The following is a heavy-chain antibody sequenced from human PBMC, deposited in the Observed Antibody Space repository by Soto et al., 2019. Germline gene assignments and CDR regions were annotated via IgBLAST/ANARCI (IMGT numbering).Heavy chain of an antibody. CDR1: GYTFTGYY. J-gene: IGHJ3*02. CDR3: ASYSSGWFAADDAFDI. Sequence: QVQLVQSGAEVKKPGASVKVSCKASGYTFTGYYMHWVRQAPGQGLEWMGWINPNSGGTNYAQKFQGWVTMTRDTSISTAYMELSRLRSDDTAVYYCASYSSGWFAADDAFDIWGQGTMVTVSS. D-gene: IGHD6-19*01. V-gene: IGHV1-2*04. CDR2: INPNSGGT.